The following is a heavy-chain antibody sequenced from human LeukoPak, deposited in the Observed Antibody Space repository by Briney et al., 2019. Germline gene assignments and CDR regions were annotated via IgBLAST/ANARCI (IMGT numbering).Heavy chain of an antibody. Sequence: ASVKVSCKASGYTFTSYYMHWVRQAPGQGLEWMGIINPGGGSTSYAQKFQGRVTMTRDTSTSTVYMELSSLRSEDTAVYYCARHYCSSTSCYPGDAFDIWGQGTMVTVSS. D-gene: IGHD2-2*01. CDR2: INPGGGST. J-gene: IGHJ3*02. CDR3: ARHYCSSTSCYPGDAFDI. CDR1: GYTFTSYY. V-gene: IGHV1-46*01.